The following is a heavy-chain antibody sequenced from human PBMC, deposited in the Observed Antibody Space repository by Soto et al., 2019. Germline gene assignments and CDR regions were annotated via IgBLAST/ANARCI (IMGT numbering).Heavy chain of an antibody. CDR1: GFTFTSFA. CDR3: AKGARIIYYSYYGMDV. J-gene: IGHJ6*02. Sequence: PGGSLRLSCAASGFTFTSFAMSWVRQAPGKGLEWVSTFSVSGGITFYADSVKGRFTISRDNSKNTLYLQMNSLRGEDTAVYYCAKGARIIYYSYYGMDVWGQGTTVTVSS. CDR2: FSVSGGIT. V-gene: IGHV3-23*01.